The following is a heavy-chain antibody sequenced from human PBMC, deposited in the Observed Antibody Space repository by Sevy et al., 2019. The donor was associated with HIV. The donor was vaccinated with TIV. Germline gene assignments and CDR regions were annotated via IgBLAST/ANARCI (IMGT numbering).Heavy chain of an antibody. CDR3: ARAPIRFGGVIVSSYYYYGMDV. D-gene: IGHD3-16*02. V-gene: IGHV3-21*01. J-gene: IGHJ6*02. CDR2: ISSSSSNI. Sequence: GGSLRLSCTASGFTFSSYSMNWVRQAPGKGLEWVSSISSSSSNIYYADSVKGRFTISRDNAKNSLYLQMNSLRAEHTAVYYCARAPIRFGGVIVSSYYYYGMDVWGQGTTVTVSS. CDR1: GFTFSSYS.